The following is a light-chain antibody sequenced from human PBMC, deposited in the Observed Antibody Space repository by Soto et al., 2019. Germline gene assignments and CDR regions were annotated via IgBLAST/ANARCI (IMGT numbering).Light chain of an antibody. J-gene: IGLJ2*01. CDR2: GNS. CDR1: SSNIGARYD. Sequence: QYVLTQPPSVSGAPGQRVTISCTGSSSNIGARYDVPWYQQLPGTAPKLLIYGNSNRPSGVPDRFSGSKSGTSAYLAITGLQAEDEADYYCQSYDSSLSGVVFGGGTKLTVL. CDR3: QSYDSSLSGVV. V-gene: IGLV1-40*01.